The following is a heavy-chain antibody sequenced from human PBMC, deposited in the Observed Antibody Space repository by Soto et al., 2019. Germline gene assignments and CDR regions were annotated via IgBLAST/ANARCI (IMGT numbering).Heavy chain of an antibody. CDR1: GFTFSSYS. V-gene: IGHV3-21*01. CDR2: ISSSSSYI. D-gene: IGHD3-22*01. CDR3: ERGINMIVVVNPMDV. Sequence: PGGSLRLSCAASGFTFSSYSMNWVRQAPGKGLEWVSSISSSSSYIYYADSVKGRFTISRDNAKNSLYLQMNSLRAEDTAVYYCERGINMIVVVNPMDVWGQGTTVTVYS. J-gene: IGHJ6*02.